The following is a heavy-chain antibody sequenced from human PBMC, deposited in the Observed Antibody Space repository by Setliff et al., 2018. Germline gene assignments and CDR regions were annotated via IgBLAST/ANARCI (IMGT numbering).Heavy chain of an antibody. CDR3: AKANAMVVTSHSYGMDV. D-gene: IGHD2-21*02. Sequence: GESLKISCAASGLTFSGFGMHWVRQAPGKGLEWVAFIRYNGNNQYYSDSVKGRFTTSRDNSKNTLNLQMNGLRAEDTAVYYCAKANAMVVTSHSYGMDVWGQGTTVTVSS. CDR2: IRYNGNNQ. J-gene: IGHJ6*02. V-gene: IGHV3-30*02. CDR1: GLTFSGFG.